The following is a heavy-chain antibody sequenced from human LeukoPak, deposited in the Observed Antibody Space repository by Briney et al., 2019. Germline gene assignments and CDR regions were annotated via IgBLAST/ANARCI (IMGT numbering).Heavy chain of an antibody. CDR3: ARDREQLVLPYYHGTDV. CDR2: IYFSGST. D-gene: IGHD6-6*01. Sequence: SETLSLTCTVSGDSISDGDFYWSWTRQPPGKGLEWIGHIYFSGSTHYNPSLQSRVTLSVDTSKNQFSLKLSSVTAADTAIYYCARDREQLVLPYYHGTDVWGQGATVTVSS. J-gene: IGHJ6*02. CDR1: GDSISDGDFY. V-gene: IGHV4-30-4*01.